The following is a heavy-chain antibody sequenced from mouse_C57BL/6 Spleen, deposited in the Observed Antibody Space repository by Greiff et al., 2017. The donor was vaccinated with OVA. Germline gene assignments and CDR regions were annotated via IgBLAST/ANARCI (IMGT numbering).Heavy chain of an antibody. CDR2: ISRGSSTI. D-gene: IGHD2-2*01. CDR1: GFTFSDYG. Sequence: EVQVVESGGGLVKPGGSLKLSCAASGFTFSDYGMHWVRQAPEKGLEWVAYISRGSSTIYYADTVKGRFTISRDNATNTLFLRMTGLRSEGTDMDYCEKLWLRRRCAMDYWGQGTSVTVSS. V-gene: IGHV5-17*01. J-gene: IGHJ4*01. CDR3: EKLWLRRRCAMDY.